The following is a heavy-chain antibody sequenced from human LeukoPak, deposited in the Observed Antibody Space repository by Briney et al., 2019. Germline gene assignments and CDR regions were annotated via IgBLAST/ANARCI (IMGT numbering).Heavy chain of an antibody. Sequence: GGSLRLSCAASGFTVSSNYMSWVRQAPGKGLEWVSVIYSGGSTYYADSVKGRFTISRDNSKNTLYLQMNSLRAEDTAVYYCARVGYYYYGMDVWGQGTTVTVSS. V-gene: IGHV3-66*01. CDR1: GFTVSSNY. D-gene: IGHD3-16*01. CDR2: IYSGGST. J-gene: IGHJ6*02. CDR3: ARVGYYYYGMDV.